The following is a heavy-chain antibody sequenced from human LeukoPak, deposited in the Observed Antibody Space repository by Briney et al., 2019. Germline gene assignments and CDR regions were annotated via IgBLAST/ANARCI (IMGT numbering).Heavy chain of an antibody. Sequence: GASVKVSCKASGYTFTGYYMHWVRQAPGQGLEWMGRIIPILGIANYAQKFQGRVTITADKSTSTAYMELSSLRSEDTAVYYCARISTYYYDSSGYYYPDWGQGTLVTVSS. D-gene: IGHD3-22*01. V-gene: IGHV1-69*02. CDR1: GYTFTGYY. CDR3: ARISTYYYDSSGYYYPD. J-gene: IGHJ4*02. CDR2: IIPILGIA.